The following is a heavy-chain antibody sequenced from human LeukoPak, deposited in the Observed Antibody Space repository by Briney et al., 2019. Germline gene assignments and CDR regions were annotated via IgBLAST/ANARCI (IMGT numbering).Heavy chain of an antibody. CDR2: IHSDGSDT. V-gene: IGHV3-74*01. Sequence: GGSLRLSCAASGFTLSNYWMHWVRQAPGKGLVWVSRIHSDGSDTDYADSVKGRFIISRDNAKNTLYLQMNSLRAEDTAVYYCARGSLPWYYYDGSGYPDPDYWGQGTLVTVSS. CDR1: GFTLSNYW. D-gene: IGHD3-22*01. CDR3: ARGSLPWYYYDGSGYPDPDY. J-gene: IGHJ4*02.